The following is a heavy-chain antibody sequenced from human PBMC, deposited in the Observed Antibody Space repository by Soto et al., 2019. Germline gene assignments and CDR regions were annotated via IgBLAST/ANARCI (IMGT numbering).Heavy chain of an antibody. V-gene: IGHV3-21*01. Sequence: GGSLRLSCAASGFTFSSYSMNWVRQAPGKGLEWVSSISSSSSYIYYADSVKGRFTISRDNAKNSLYLQMNSLRAEDTAVYYCARDKPSYNWNHAAFDIWGQGTMVTVSS. D-gene: IGHD1-1*01. CDR1: GFTFSSYS. CDR3: ARDKPSYNWNHAAFDI. J-gene: IGHJ3*02. CDR2: ISSSSSYI.